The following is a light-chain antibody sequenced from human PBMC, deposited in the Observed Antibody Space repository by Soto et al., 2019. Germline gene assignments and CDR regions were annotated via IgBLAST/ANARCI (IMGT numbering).Light chain of an antibody. J-gene: IGKJ1*01. CDR2: LGS. CDR1: QSLLHSNGYNY. V-gene: IGKV2-28*01. Sequence: DIRVRQSQLSRPVTPGEPASISCRSSQSLLHSNGYNYLDWYLQKPGQSPQLLIYLGSNRASGVPDRFSGSGSGTDFTLKISRVEAEDVGVYYCMQALHTPQTFGQGTKVDIK. CDR3: MQALHTPQT.